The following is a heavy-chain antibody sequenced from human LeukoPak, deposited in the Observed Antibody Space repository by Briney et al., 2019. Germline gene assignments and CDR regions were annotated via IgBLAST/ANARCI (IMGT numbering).Heavy chain of an antibody. V-gene: IGHV3-74*03. J-gene: IGHJ5*02. CDR1: GFTFSSYW. D-gene: IGHD4-17*01. CDR3: ARVASTVNLGWFDP. CDR2: INTDGSST. Sequence: PGGSLRLSCAASGFTFSSYWMHWVRQAPGKGLVWVSRINTDGSSTKYADSVKGRFTISRDNAKNTLYLQMNSLRAEDTAVYYCARVASTVNLGWFDPWGQGTLVTVSS.